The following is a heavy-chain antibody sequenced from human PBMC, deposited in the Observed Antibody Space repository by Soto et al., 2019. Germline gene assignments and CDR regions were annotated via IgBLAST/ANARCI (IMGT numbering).Heavy chain of an antibody. CDR2: ISSSGSTI. Sequence: PGGSLRLSCAASGFTFSSYEMNWVRQAPGRGLEWVSYISSSGSTIYYADSVKGRFTISRDNAKNSLYLQMNSLRAEDTAVYCCARDRDEDYGDYVDYLQHWGKGTLVTVS. CDR3: ARDRDEDYGDYVDYLQH. V-gene: IGHV3-48*03. CDR1: GFTFSSYE. J-gene: IGHJ1*01. D-gene: IGHD4-17*01.